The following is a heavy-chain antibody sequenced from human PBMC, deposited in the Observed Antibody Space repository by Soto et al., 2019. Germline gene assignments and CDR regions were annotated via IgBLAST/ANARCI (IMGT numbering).Heavy chain of an antibody. D-gene: IGHD5-18*01. J-gene: IGHJ6*02. V-gene: IGHV3-23*01. CDR2: ISGSGGST. CDR3: AKGGDGEDTAMVYYGMDV. CDR1: GFTFSSYA. Sequence: QTGGSLRLSCAASGFTFSSYAMSWVRQAPGKGLEWVSAISGSGGSTYYADSVKGRFTISRDNSKNTLYLQMNSLRAEDTAVYYCAKGGDGEDTAMVYYGMDVWGQGTTVTVSS.